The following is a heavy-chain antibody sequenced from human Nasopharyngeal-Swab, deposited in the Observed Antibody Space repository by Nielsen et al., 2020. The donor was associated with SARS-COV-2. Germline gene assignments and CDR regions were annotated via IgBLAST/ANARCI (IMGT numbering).Heavy chain of an antibody. CDR2: IYYSGST. V-gene: IGHV4-30-4*01. D-gene: IGHD7-27*01. CDR3: ARDGDVSGFDY. Sequence: WIRQPPGKGLEWIGYIYYSGSTYYNPSLKSRVTISVDTSKNQFSLKLSSVTAADTAVYYCARDGDVSGFDYWGQGTLVTVSS. J-gene: IGHJ4*02.